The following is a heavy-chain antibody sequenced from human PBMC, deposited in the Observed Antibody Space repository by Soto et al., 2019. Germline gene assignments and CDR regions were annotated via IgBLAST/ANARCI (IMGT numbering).Heavy chain of an antibody. V-gene: IGHV6-1*01. CDR1: GDSVSSSSVT. J-gene: IGHJ5*01. CDR3: VRLIGNSWFDF. D-gene: IGHD1-26*01. Sequence: SQTLSLTGAISGDSVSSSSVTWNWIRQSPSRGLEWLGRTYYRSKWYNDYAESVKSRITINPDTSKNQFSLHLNSVTPEDTAVYYCVRLIGNSWFDFWAQGNLVTVSS. CDR2: TYYRSKWYN.